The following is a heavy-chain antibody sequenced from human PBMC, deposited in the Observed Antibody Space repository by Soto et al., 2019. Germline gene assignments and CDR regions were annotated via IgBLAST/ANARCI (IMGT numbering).Heavy chain of an antibody. V-gene: IGHV1-69*12. Sequence: QVQLVQSGAEVKKPGSSVKVSCKASGGTFSSYAISWVRQAPGQGLEWMGGIIPIFGTANYAQKFQGRVTSTADESTSTAYTELSSRRSEDTAGYYWARAGLLSGGVIGSLLDYWGQGTLVTVSS. CDR3: ARAGLLSGGVIGSLLDY. D-gene: IGHD3-16*02. CDR1: GGTFSSYA. CDR2: IIPIFGTA. J-gene: IGHJ4*02.